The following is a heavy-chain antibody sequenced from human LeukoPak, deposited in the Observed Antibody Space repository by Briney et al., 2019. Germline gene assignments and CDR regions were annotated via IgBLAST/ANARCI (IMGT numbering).Heavy chain of an antibody. Sequence: GRSLRLSCAASGFTFSNYGMHWVRQAPGKGLEWVAVISYDGTNKYYADSVKGRFTISRDNSKNTLYLQMSSLRAEDTAVYYCAISSGYSTTYFDYWGQGTLVTVSS. CDR2: ISYDGTNK. CDR1: GFTFSNYG. D-gene: IGHD3-22*01. V-gene: IGHV3-30*03. CDR3: AISSGYSTTYFDY. J-gene: IGHJ4*02.